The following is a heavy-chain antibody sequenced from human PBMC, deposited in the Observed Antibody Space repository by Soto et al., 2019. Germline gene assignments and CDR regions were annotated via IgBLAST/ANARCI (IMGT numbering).Heavy chain of an antibody. Sequence: QVQLVQSGGEVKKPGASVKVSCKGSGYTFARYGVSWVRQAPGQGLEWMGWISLYNGNTNYARKVQGRVTMTADTSTSTAYMERRSMRSNDTAVYYCAREIAVAGNTHFRMDVWGQGTTVTVSS. J-gene: IGHJ6*02. CDR1: GYTFARYG. V-gene: IGHV1-18*01. CDR2: ISLYNGNT. CDR3: AREIAVAGNTHFRMDV. D-gene: IGHD6-19*01.